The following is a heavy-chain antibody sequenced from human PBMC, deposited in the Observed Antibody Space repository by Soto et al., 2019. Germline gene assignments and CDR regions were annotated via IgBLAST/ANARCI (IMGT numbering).Heavy chain of an antibody. V-gene: IGHV3-23*01. CDR3: AKVGPSYYYGMDV. J-gene: IGHJ6*02. Sequence: GGSLRLSCAASGLDFSSEVMCWVRQAPGKGLEWVSSISGSGRTIYHADSMRGRFAISRDNSKNSLYLQLNNLRVDDTAVYYCAKVGPSYYYGMDVWGQGTTVTAP. CDR1: GLDFSSEV. D-gene: IGHD1-26*01. CDR2: ISGSGRTI.